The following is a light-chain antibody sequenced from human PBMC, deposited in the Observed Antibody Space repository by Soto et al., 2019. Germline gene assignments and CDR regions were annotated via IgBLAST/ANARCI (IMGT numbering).Light chain of an antibody. V-gene: IGLV2-14*01. J-gene: IGLJ1*01. CDR3: SSYAGSDNPYV. Sequence: QSVLTQPASVSGSPGQSITISCTGTSSDVGGYNYVSWYQQHPGKAPKLMIYEVSNRPLGVSNRFSGSKSGNTASLTVSGLQAEDEADYYCSSYAGSDNPYVFGTGTKVTVL. CDR2: EVS. CDR1: SSDVGGYNY.